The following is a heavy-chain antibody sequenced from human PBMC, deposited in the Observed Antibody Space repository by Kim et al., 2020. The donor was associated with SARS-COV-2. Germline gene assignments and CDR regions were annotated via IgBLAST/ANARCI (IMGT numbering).Heavy chain of an antibody. V-gene: IGHV3-30*03. CDR3: ARNLVGDTDLGP. D-gene: IGHD1-26*01. J-gene: IGHJ5*02. CDR1: GFTFSSHV. CDR2: ISYEGSTQ. Sequence: GGSLRLSCAASGFTFSSHVMHWVLQAPGKGLEWVALISYEGSTQRYTDSVKGRFTVSRDNSKNILLLQMNSLRPEDTAVYYCARNLVGDTDLGPWGQGTLVTVSS.